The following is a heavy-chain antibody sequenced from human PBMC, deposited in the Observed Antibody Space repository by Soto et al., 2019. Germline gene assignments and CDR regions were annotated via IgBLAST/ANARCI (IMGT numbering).Heavy chain of an antibody. J-gene: IGHJ4*02. V-gene: IGHV4-39*01. D-gene: IGHD2-8*01. CDR2: VYYRGRS. CDR3: VSQRTSVLTQAYFDY. Sequence: SETLSLTCTVSGGSVSNSNYYWGWIRQSSGKGLEWIGSVYYRGRSYSKSSVKSRVTISVDTSKNQFSLNLNSVTASDTAVYFCVSQRTSVLTQAYFDYWGPGALVTVSS. CDR1: GGSVSNSNYY.